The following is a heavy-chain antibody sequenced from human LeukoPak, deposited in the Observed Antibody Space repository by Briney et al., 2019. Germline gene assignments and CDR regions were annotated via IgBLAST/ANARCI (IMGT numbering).Heavy chain of an antibody. D-gene: IGHD3-10*01. CDR2: SHYSGTT. J-gene: IGHJ6*04. Sequence: SETLSLTCTVSVGSINNFYWSWIRQPPGGGLEWIGYSHYSGTTNYNPSLESRVTISVDTSKNQFSLKLTSVTAADTAVYYCARLARLTLIRGVTGYHSLDVWGKGTKVTVSS. CDR3: ARLARLTLIRGVTGYHSLDV. V-gene: IGHV4-59*01. CDR1: VGSINNFY.